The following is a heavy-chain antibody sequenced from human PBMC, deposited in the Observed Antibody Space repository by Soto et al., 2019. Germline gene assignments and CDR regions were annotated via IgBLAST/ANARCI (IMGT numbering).Heavy chain of an antibody. CDR1: GGSIASSTNY. CDR2: MYYNGNM. J-gene: IGHJ5*02. D-gene: IGHD1-1*01. V-gene: IGHV4-39*07. Sequence: PWETLSLTCTVSGGSIASSTNYWGWIRQPPGKGLEWIGNMYYNGNMYYNPSLKSRVTISVDTSKNQFSLKLSSVTAADTAVYYCARGRATTPRGFDPWGQGTLVTVSS. CDR3: ARGRATTPRGFDP.